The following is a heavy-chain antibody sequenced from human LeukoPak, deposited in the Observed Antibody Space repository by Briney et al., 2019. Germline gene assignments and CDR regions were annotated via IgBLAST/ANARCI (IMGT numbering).Heavy chain of an antibody. CDR1: GFTFSDYY. Sequence: GGSLRLSCAASGFTFSDYYMSWIRQAPGKGLEWVSSISGSSSYIYYADSVKGRFTISRDNAKNSLYLQVNSLRAEDTAVYYCAREDCSGSSCYSIDYWGQGTLVTVSS. V-gene: IGHV3-11*06. CDR3: AREDCSGSSCYSIDY. CDR2: ISGSSSYI. J-gene: IGHJ4*02. D-gene: IGHD2-15*01.